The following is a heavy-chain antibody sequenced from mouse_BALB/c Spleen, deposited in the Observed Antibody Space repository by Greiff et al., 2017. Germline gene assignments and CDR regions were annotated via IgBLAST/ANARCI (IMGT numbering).Heavy chain of an antibody. Sequence: VQLQQSGAELVRPGALVKLSCKASGFNIKDYYMHWVKQRPEQGLEWIGWIDPENGNTIYDPKFQGKASITADTSSNTAYLQLSSLTSEDTAVYYCARGEYGNYDYAMDYWGQGTSVTVAS. J-gene: IGHJ4*01. D-gene: IGHD2-10*02. CDR1: GFNIKDYY. CDR2: IDPENGNT. CDR3: ARGEYGNYDYAMDY. V-gene: IGHV14-1*02.